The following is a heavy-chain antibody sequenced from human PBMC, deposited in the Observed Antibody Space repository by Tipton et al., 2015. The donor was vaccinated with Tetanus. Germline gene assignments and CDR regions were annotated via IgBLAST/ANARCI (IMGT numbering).Heavy chain of an antibody. V-gene: IGHV3-7*03. D-gene: IGHD4-17*01. CDR2: IKQDGSDK. Sequence: SLRLSCEASGFTFSRYWMSWVRQAPGKGLEWVANIKQDGSDKYYVDSVKGRFTVSRDNAKKSLYLQMNSLRAEDTAVYYCARGGGIYGQYFNYWGQGTLVTVSS. CDR3: ARGGGIYGQYFNY. J-gene: IGHJ4*02. CDR1: GFTFSRYW.